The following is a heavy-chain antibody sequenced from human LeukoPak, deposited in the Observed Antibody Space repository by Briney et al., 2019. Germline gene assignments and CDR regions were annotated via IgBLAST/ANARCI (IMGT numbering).Heavy chain of an antibody. D-gene: IGHD3-3*01. CDR3: ARVFRPSLTVFIIRGAFDI. CDR2: ITTNGAST. Sequence: PGGSLRLSCAASGFIFSDYYMTWIRQAPGKGLEWISYITTNGASTYYATSVKGRFTISRDNAQNSLFLQMNSLRAEDTAVYYCARVFRPSLTVFIIRGAFDIWGQGTMVTVSS. CDR1: GFIFSDYY. V-gene: IGHV3-11*04. J-gene: IGHJ3*02.